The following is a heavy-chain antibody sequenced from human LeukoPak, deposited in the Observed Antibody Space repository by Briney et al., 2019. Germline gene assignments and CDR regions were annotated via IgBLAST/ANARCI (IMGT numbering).Heavy chain of an antibody. V-gene: IGHV3-30-3*01. CDR1: GFTFSSYA. D-gene: IGHD3-10*01. Sequence: PGGSLRLSCAASGFTFSSYAMHWVRQAPGKGLEWVAVTSSDGNIKYYADSVKGRFTISRDNSKNTLYLQMNSLRGEDTAVYYCARDSGTSGITFWYYWGQGTLVTVSS. CDR3: ARDSGTSGITFWYY. CDR2: TSSDGNIK. J-gene: IGHJ4*02.